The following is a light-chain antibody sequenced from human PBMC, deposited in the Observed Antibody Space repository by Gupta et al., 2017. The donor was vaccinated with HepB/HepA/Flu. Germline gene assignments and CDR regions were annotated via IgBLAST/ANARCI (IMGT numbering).Light chain of an antibody. CDR3: MQGTHWPPIT. V-gene: IGKV2-30*01. J-gene: IGKJ5*01. Sequence: DVGLTQSPLSLPVTLGQPASIPCRSSQSLVYSDGYTYLNWFQQRPGQSPRRLIYKVSNRDSGVPDRFSGSGSGTDFTLKISRVEAEDVGVYYCMQGTHWPPITFGQGTRLEIK. CDR1: QSLVYSDGYTY. CDR2: KVS.